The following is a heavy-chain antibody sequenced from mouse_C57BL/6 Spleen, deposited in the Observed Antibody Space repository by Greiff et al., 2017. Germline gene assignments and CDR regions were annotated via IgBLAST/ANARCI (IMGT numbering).Heavy chain of an antibody. Sequence: QVQLQQSGPELVKPGASVKISCKASGYAFSSSWMNWVKQRPGKGLEWIGRIYPGDGDTNYNGKFKGKATLTADKSSSTAYMQLSSLTSEDSAVYFCAREGLLDYWGQGTTLTVCS. J-gene: IGHJ2*01. CDR1: GYAFSSSW. CDR3: AREGLLDY. CDR2: IYPGDGDT. D-gene: IGHD3-3*01. V-gene: IGHV1-82*01.